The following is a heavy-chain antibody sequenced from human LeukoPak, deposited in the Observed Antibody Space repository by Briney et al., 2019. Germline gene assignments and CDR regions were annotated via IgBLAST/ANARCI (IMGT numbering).Heavy chain of an antibody. J-gene: IGHJ4*02. D-gene: IGHD3-10*01. CDR2: ISSSSSYI. V-gene: IGHV3-21*01. CDR1: GFTFSSYS. CDR3: ARDLVPVFPDEITMVRGGTGY. Sequence: PGGSLRLSCAASGFTFSSYSMNWVRQAPGKGLEWVSSISSSSSYIYYADSVKGRFTISRDNAKNSLYLQMNSLRAEDTAVYYCARDLVPVFPDEITMVRGGTGYWGQGTLVTVSS.